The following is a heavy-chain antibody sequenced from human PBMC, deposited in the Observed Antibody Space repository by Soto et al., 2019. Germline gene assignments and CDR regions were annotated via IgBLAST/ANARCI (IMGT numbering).Heavy chain of an antibody. V-gene: IGHV1-18*01. CDR2: INVYNGNT. CDR1: GYTFTSYA. D-gene: IGHD4-17*01. J-gene: IGHJ4*02. Sequence: DSVKVSCKASGYTFTSYALSWVRQAAGQGLEWMGWINVYNGNTKYAQKFQGRVTMTTDTSTSTVYMELRSLTSDDTAVYYCAIDCFAAPTGISGYWGQGTQV. CDR3: AIDCFAAPTGISGY.